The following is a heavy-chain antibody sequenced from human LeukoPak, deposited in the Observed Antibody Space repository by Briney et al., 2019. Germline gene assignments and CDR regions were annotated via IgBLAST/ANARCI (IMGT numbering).Heavy chain of an antibody. J-gene: IGHJ3*02. D-gene: IGHD1-26*01. Sequence: ASVKVSCKASGYTFPRYGVSWVRLAPGQGLEWMAWISAYNGNTDYAQNFQGRVIMTTDTSTSTAYMELRSLRSDDTAVYYCARARYLTGSRDDAFDIWGQGTVVTVSS. CDR1: GYTFPRYG. CDR3: ARARYLTGSRDDAFDI. CDR2: ISAYNGNT. V-gene: IGHV1-18*01.